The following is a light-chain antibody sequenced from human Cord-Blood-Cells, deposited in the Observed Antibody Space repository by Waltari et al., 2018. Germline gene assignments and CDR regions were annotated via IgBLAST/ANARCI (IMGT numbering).Light chain of an antibody. J-gene: IGLJ3*02. V-gene: IGLV2-23*01. CDR3: CSYAGSSTNWV. CDR1: SRDVGSYNL. Sequence: QSALTQPASVSGSPGQSITISCTGTSRDVGSYNLVSWYQQHPGKAPKLMIYEGSKRPSGVSNRFPGSKSGNTASLTISGLQAEDEADYYCCSYAGSSTNWVFGGGTKLTVL. CDR2: EGS.